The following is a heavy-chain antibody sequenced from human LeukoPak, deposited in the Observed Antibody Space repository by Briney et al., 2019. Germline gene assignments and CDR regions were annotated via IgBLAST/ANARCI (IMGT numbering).Heavy chain of an antibody. D-gene: IGHD2-15*01. Sequence: ASVKVSCKASGYTFTSYDINWVRQATGQGLEWMGWMNPNSGNTGYAQKFQGRVTITRNTSISTAYMELSSLRSEDTAMYYCARTNCGGGSCHKEGYYHGMDVWGQGTTVAVSS. V-gene: IGHV1-8*01. CDR2: MNPNSGNT. J-gene: IGHJ6*02. CDR3: ARTNCGGGSCHKEGYYHGMDV. CDR1: GYTFTSYD.